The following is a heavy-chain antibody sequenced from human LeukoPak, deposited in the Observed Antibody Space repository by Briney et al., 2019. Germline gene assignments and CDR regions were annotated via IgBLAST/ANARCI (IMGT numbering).Heavy chain of an antibody. J-gene: IGHJ4*02. CDR2: IRYDGSNK. CDR3: AKDLSYGSGSWDFDY. CDR1: GFTFSSYG. V-gene: IGHV3-30*02. D-gene: IGHD3-10*01. Sequence: GGSLRLSCAASGFTFSSYGMHWVRQAPGKGLEWVAFIRYDGSNKYYADSVKGRFTISRDNSKNTLYLQMNSLRAEDTAVYYCAKDLSYGSGSWDFDYWGQGTLVTVSS.